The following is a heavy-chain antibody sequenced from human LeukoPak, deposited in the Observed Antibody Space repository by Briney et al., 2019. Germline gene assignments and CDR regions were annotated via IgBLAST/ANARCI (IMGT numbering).Heavy chain of an antibody. V-gene: IGHV3-48*03. J-gene: IGHJ6*04. CDR2: ISSSGSTI. D-gene: IGHD3-10*02. CDR3: AELGITMIGGV. Sequence: PGGSLRLSCAASGFSVTNNYMYWVRQAPGKGLEWVSYISSSGSTIYYADSVKGRFTISRDNAKNSLYLQMNSLRAEDTAVYYCAELGITMIGGVWGKGTTVTISS. CDR1: GFSVTNNY.